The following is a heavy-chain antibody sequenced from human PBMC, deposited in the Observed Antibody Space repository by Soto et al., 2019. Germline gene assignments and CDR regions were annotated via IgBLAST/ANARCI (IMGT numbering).Heavy chain of an antibody. J-gene: IGHJ3*02. CDR3: AREDDILTGYYISAAFDI. CDR2: IYYSGST. CDR1: GGSSSSYY. V-gene: IGHV4-59*01. D-gene: IGHD3-9*01. Sequence: PAETLSLTCAVSGGSSSSYYWSWGRQPPGKGLEWIGYIYYSGSTNYNPSLKSRVTISVDTSKNQFSLKLSSVTAADTAVYYCAREDDILTGYYISAAFDIWGQGTMVTVSS.